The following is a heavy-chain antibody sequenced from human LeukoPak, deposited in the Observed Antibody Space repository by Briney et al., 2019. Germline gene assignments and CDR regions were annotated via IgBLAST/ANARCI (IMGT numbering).Heavy chain of an antibody. D-gene: IGHD6-19*01. CDR2: IYYSGST. J-gene: IGHJ4*02. Sequence: PSETLSLTCTVSGGSISSYYWSWIRQLPGKGLEWIGYIYYSGSTNYNPSLKSRVTISVDTSKNQFSLKLSSVTAADTAVYYCARLTQYSSGWPYYFDYWGQGTLVTVSS. CDR3: ARLTQYSSGWPYYFDY. CDR1: GGSISSYY. V-gene: IGHV4-59*08.